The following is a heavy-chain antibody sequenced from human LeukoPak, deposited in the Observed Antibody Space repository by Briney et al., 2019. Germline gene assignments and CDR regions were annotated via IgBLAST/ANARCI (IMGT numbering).Heavy chain of an antibody. J-gene: IGHJ6*02. D-gene: IGHD3-3*01. V-gene: IGHV3-74*01. Sequence: PGGSLRLSCAASGFTFSSYWMHWVRHAPGKGLVWVSRINSDGSSTSYADSVKGRFTISRDNAKNTLYLQMNSLRAEDTAVYYCARDHPPYDFWSGYSGYYYYGMDVWGQGTTVTVSS. CDR1: GFTFSSYW. CDR3: ARDHPPYDFWSGYSGYYYYGMDV. CDR2: INSDGSST.